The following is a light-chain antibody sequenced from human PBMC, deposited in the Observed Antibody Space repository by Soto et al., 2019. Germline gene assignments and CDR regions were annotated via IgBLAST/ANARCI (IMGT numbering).Light chain of an antibody. CDR2: LNSDGSH. CDR1: SGHSNYA. CDR3: QTWGTGLYVV. Sequence: QPVLTQSPSASASLGASVKLTCTLSSGHSNYAIAWHQQQPEKGPRYLMKLNSDGSHSKGDGIPDRFLGSSSGAERYLTISSLQSEDEADYYCQTWGTGLYVVFGGGTKLTVL. J-gene: IGLJ2*01. V-gene: IGLV4-69*01.